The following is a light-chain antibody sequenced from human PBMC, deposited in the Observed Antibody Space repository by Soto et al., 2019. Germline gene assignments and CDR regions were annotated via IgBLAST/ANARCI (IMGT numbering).Light chain of an antibody. CDR3: QQYYTYWT. Sequence: DIQMTQSPSTLSASVGDRVTITCRASQTIHTWLAWYQQKPGKAPKMLIYDASHLPSEVPLRFSGGGSGTEFTLTISSLQPDDFATYYCQQYYTYWTFGQGTKVDIK. V-gene: IGKV1-5*01. CDR1: QTIHTW. CDR2: DAS. J-gene: IGKJ1*01.